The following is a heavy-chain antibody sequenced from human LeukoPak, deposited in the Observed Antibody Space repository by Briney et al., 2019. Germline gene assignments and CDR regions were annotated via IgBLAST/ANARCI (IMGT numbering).Heavy chain of an antibody. CDR2: INHSGST. D-gene: IGHD3-9*01. CDR1: GGSFSGYY. J-gene: IGHJ4*02. CDR3: ARGLVLRYFDWLPFEY. Sequence: SETLSLTCAVYGGSFSGYYWSWIRQPPGKGLEWIGEINHSGSTNYNPSLKSRVTRSVDTSKNQFSLKLSSVTAADTAVYCCARGLVLRYFDWLPFEYWGQGTLVAVSS. V-gene: IGHV4-34*01.